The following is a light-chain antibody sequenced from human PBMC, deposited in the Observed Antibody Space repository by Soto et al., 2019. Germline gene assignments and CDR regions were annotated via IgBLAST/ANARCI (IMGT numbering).Light chain of an antibody. CDR1: ENINTW. Sequence: DIQMTQSPSTLSASVGDRVTITCRASENINTWLAWYQQKPGKAPKLLIYAASSLKGGVPSRFSGSGSGTEFTLTISSLHPDDFATYYCQQYNNWYAFGQGTNLEIK. CDR3: QQYNNWYA. V-gene: IGKV1-5*01. J-gene: IGKJ2*01. CDR2: AAS.